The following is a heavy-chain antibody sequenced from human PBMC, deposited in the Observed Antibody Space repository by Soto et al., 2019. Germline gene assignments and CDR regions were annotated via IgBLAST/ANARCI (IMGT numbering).Heavy chain of an antibody. D-gene: IGHD2-15*01. CDR3: ARDAGGPYDH. Sequence: LSLTGTVSGAPITINYWSWIRQAPGKGLEWIGYIYYSGSTTYNPSLKSRVTMSADTSKDQFSLKLNSVTAADTAVYYCARDAGGPYDHWGQAILVTVSS. CDR1: GAPITINY. J-gene: IGHJ4*01. CDR2: IYYSGST. V-gene: IGHV4-59*01.